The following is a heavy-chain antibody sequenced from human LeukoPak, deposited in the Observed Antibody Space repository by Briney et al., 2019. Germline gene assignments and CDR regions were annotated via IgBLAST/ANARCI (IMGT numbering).Heavy chain of an antibody. J-gene: IGHJ4*02. CDR3: ARWDLMVANGGFDY. CDR2: IKPDGSEK. Sequence: GGSLRLSCAASGFTFSSYWMSWVRQAPGKGLECVANIKPDGSEKYYVDSMKGRFTISRDNAKNSLYLQMNSLRAEDTAVYYCARWDLMVANGGFDYWGQGTLVTVSS. D-gene: IGHD4-23*01. CDR1: GFTFSSYW. V-gene: IGHV3-7*01.